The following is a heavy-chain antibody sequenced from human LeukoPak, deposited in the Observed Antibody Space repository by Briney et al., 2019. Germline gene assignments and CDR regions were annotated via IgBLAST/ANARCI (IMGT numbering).Heavy chain of an antibody. CDR1: GYSISSGYY. J-gene: IGHJ4*02. CDR3: ARVGVGVTKSFDY. CDR2: IYHSGST. Sequence: SETLSPTCAVSGYSISSGYYWGWIRQPPGKGLEWIGSIYHSGSTYYNSSLKSRATISVDRSKNQFSLKLSSVTAADTAVYYCARVGVGVTKSFDYWGQGTLVTVSS. D-gene: IGHD1-26*01. V-gene: IGHV4-38-2*01.